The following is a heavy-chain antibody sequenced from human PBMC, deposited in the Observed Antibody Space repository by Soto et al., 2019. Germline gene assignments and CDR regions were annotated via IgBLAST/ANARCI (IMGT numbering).Heavy chain of an antibody. CDR3: ARGGGIPYHIQELDF. V-gene: IGHV4-59*01. J-gene: IGHJ4*02. CDR1: CASTTHYC. Sequence: FETLSLTCAVSCASTTHYCLNWIRQSPGKGLEWIVSFSSTGSTVYNPSLGSRVTISLDTSKNQFSLTLNSVTAADTAVYYFARGGGIPYHIQELDFWGQGTLVTVSS. D-gene: IGHD2-21*01. CDR2: FSSTGST.